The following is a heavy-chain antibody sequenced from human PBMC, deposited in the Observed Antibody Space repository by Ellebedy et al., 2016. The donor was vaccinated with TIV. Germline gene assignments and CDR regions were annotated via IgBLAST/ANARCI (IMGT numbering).Heavy chain of an antibody. V-gene: IGHV3-48*01. CDR3: ARDHRNPFYFDY. CDR1: AFAFSSYT. CDR2: ISSSSETI. J-gene: IGHJ4*02. Sequence: GESLKISCAASAFAFSSYTMNWVRQAPGKGLEWVSYISSSSETIYYADSVKGRFTISRDNAKNSLYLQMNSLRAEDTAVYYCARDHRNPFYFDYWGQGTLVTVSS.